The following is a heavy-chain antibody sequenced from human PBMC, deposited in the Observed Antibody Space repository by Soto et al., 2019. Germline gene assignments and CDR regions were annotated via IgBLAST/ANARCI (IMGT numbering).Heavy chain of an antibody. CDR2: ISPSSSSI. J-gene: IGHJ4*02. V-gene: IGHV3-48*01. Sequence: PGGSLILSCAASGFTFGSYSMHWVRQAPGKGLEWVSYISPSSSSIYYADSVKGRSTISRDNAKNSLYLQMNSLRAEDTAVYYCARVAYYYDSSGYFYWGQGTLVTVSS. CDR3: ARVAYYYDSSGYFY. D-gene: IGHD3-22*01. CDR1: GFTFGSYS.